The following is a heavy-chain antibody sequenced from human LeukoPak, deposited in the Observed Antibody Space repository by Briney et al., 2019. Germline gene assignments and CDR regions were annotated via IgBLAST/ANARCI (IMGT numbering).Heavy chain of an antibody. CDR2: IYYSGST. CDR1: GGSISSYY. J-gene: IGHJ4*02. Sequence: SETLSLTCTVSGGSISSYYWSWIRQPPGKGLEWIGSIYYSGSTYYNPSLKSRVTISVDTSKNQFSLKLSSVTAADTAVYYCARGANWEMYFDYWGQGTLVTVSS. V-gene: IGHV4-59*12. CDR3: ARGANWEMYFDY. D-gene: IGHD7-27*01.